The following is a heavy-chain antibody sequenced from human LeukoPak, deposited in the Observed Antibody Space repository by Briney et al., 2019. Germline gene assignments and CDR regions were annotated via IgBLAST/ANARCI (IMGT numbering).Heavy chain of an antibody. J-gene: IGHJ5*02. CDR1: GGSISSYY. CDR2: ICYSGST. CDR3: ARKARGVTARYNWFDP. V-gene: IGHV4-59*12. D-gene: IGHD2-21*02. Sequence: PSETLSLTCTVSGGSISSYYWTWIRQPPGKGLEWIGYICYSGSTNCNPSLKSRVTISVDTSKNQFSLKLSSVTAADTAVYYCARKARGVTARYNWFDPWGQGTLVTVSS.